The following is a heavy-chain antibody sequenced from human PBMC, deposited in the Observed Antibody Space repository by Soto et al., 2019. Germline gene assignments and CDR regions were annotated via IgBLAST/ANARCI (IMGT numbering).Heavy chain of an antibody. CDR3: VRIWHGFDI. CDR1: GFTFSTYW. CDR2: INGDGSYT. V-gene: IGHV3-74*01. J-gene: IGHJ3*02. Sequence: EVQLVESGGGLVQPGGSLRLSCAASGFTFSTYWMHWVRQAPEKGLLWVSHINGDGSYTDFADSVKGRFTISRDNAKNTVYLQMQSLRVEDTAVYFCVRIWHGFDIWGPGTMVTVSS.